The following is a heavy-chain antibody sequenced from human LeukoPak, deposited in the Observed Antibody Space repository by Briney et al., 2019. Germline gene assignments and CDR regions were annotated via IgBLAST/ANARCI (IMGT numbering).Heavy chain of an antibody. J-gene: IGHJ4*02. CDR2: INSDASST. Sequence: GGSLRLSCAASGFTFSSYWMHWVRQPPGKGLVWVSLINSDASSTNYADSVEGRFTISRDNAKNTLFLQVDSLRAEDTAVYYCTSEVRLGYWGQGTLVTVSS. CDR1: GFTFSSYW. CDR3: TSEVRLGY. D-gene: IGHD3-9*01. V-gene: IGHV3-74*01.